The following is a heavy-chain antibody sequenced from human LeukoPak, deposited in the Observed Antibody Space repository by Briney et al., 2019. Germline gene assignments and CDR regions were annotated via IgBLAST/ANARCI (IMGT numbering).Heavy chain of an antibody. CDR2: IYYSGSI. Sequence: KPSETLSLTCTVSGCSISSSSYYWGWIRQPPGKGLEWIGIIYYSGSIYYNPSLKSRVTVSVDTSKNQFSQKLSSVTAADTAVYYCARRDLYSSSTLFDYGGQGTLVTVSS. V-gene: IGHV4-39*01. CDR3: ARRDLYSSSTLFDY. J-gene: IGHJ4*02. D-gene: IGHD6-6*01. CDR1: GCSISSSSYY.